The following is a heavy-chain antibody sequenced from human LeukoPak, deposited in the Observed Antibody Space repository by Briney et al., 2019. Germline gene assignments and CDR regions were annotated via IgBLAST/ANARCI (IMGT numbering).Heavy chain of an antibody. CDR3: AKEVGPDLGT. CDR1: GFTLSSYA. V-gene: IGHV3-33*06. Sequence: PGRSLRLSCAASGFTLSSYATHWVRQAPGKGLEWVAIIWYDGSKTYYAESVKGRFTISRDNSNNMAYLQMSSLRVEDTAVYYCAKEVGPDLGTWGQGTLVTVSS. CDR2: IWYDGSKT. D-gene: IGHD1-26*01. J-gene: IGHJ4*02.